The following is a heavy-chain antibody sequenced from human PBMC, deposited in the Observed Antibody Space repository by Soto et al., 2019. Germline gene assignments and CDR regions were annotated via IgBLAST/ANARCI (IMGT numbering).Heavy chain of an antibody. Sequence: SETLSLTCTVSGGSISSGGYYWSWIRQHPGKGLEWIGYIYYSGSTYYNPSLKSRVTISVDTSKNQFSLKLSSVTAADTAVYYCAREVGYGTDGDYYHYFMDFWGKGSTVIVSS. D-gene: IGHD4-17*01. V-gene: IGHV4-31*03. CDR1: GGSISSGGYY. J-gene: IGHJ6*03. CDR2: IYYSGST. CDR3: AREVGYGTDGDYYHYFMDF.